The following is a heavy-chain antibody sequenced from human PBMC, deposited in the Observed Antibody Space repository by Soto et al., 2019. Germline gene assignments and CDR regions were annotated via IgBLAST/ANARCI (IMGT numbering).Heavy chain of an antibody. Sequence: ASVKVSCKASGYTFTSYYMHWVRQAPGQGLEWMGIINPSGGSTSYAQKFRGRVTMTRDTSTSTVYMELSSLRSEDTAVYYCARDGIIAARPGFFDYWGQGTLVTVSS. J-gene: IGHJ4*02. D-gene: IGHD6-6*01. CDR2: INPSGGST. CDR3: ARDGIIAARPGFFDY. CDR1: GYTFTSYY. V-gene: IGHV1-46*01.